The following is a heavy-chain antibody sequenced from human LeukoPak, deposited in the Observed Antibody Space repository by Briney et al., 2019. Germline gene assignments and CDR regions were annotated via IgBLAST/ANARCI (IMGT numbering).Heavy chain of an antibody. D-gene: IGHD2/OR15-2a*01. CDR3: AKGSNTYPKTFDY. CDR1: GFTFSSYA. V-gene: IGHV3-23*01. J-gene: IGHJ4*02. Sequence: GGSLRLSCAASGFTFSSYAMSWVRQAPGKGLEWVSAISGSGGSTYYADSVKGWFTISRDNSKNTLYLQMNSLRAEDTTVYYCAKGSNTYPKTFDYWGQGTLVTVSS. CDR2: ISGSGGST.